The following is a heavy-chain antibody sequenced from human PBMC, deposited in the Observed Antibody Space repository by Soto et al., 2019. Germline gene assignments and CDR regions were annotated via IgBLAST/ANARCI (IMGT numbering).Heavy chain of an antibody. V-gene: IGHV1-46*03. J-gene: IGHJ4*03. CDR3: ARWSEREHSCYFFDD. Sequence: ASVKVSCKASGDTFTSYYMHWVRQAPGQGLEWMGIINSSGGSTSYAQKFQGRVTMTRDTSTSTVYMELSSLRSEDTAVYYCARWSEREHSCYFFDDWGQGTRVTVSS. CDR1: GDTFTSYY. CDR2: INSSGGST. D-gene: IGHD2-15*01.